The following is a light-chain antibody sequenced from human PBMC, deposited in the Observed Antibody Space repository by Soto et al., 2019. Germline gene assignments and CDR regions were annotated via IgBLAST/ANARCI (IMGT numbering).Light chain of an antibody. Sequence: DFQMPQSPSSVSASVGDRVTITCRASQGLSSWLAWYQQKPGKAPKLLIYAAASVLSAVPPRFSGSRSRKDVTLTISSLQPEDFATYYWQQANSFPRYTFGQGTKLESK. CDR3: QQANSFPRYT. V-gene: IGKV1-12*01. CDR1: QGLSSW. J-gene: IGKJ2*01. CDR2: AAA.